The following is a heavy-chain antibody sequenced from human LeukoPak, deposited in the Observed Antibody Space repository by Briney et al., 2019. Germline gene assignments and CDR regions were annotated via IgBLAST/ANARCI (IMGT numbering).Heavy chain of an antibody. Sequence: GGSLRPSCAASRFTFTNYAMHWVRQAPGKGLEWVSGISANGANTYYTDSVRGRFTISRDNSKNTVYLQMSSLSAEDTAIYYCAKDQGFSYYYLDYWGQGILVTVSS. J-gene: IGHJ4*02. CDR1: RFTFTNYA. V-gene: IGHV3-23*01. CDR2: ISANGANT. D-gene: IGHD5-18*01. CDR3: AKDQGFSYYYLDY.